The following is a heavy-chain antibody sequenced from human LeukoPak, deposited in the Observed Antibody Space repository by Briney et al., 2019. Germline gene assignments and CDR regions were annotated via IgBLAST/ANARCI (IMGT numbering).Heavy chain of an antibody. CDR2: IYYSGST. Sequence: SETLSLTCDVSGGSLTDYYFWSWIRQSPGKGLEWIGYIYYSGSTNYNPSLKSRVTISVDTSKNQFSLKLSSVTAADTAVYYCARLSSGSYPVTVDYWGQGTLVTVSS. D-gene: IGHD1-26*01. CDR3: ARLSSGSYPVTVDY. CDR1: GGSLTDYY. J-gene: IGHJ4*02. V-gene: IGHV4-59*08.